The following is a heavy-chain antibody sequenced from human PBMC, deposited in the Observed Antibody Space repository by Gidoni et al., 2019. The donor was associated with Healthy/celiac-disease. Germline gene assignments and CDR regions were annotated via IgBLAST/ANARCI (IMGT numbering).Heavy chain of an antibody. Sequence: QVPLVQSGAEVQRPGASVKVSCTASGSTFTSSGLSWVRQAPGQGLEWMGWIRAYNGNTNYAQKLQGRGTMTTDTSTSTAYMELRSLRSDDTAVYYCARDAYYYDSSGYQNWFDPWGQGTLVTVSS. CDR3: ARDAYYYDSSGYQNWFDP. CDR1: GSTFTSSG. V-gene: IGHV1-18*04. J-gene: IGHJ5*02. D-gene: IGHD3-22*01. CDR2: IRAYNGNT.